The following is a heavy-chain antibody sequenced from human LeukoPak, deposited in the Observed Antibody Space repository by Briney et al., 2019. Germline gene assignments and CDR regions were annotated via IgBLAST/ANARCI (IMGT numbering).Heavy chain of an antibody. V-gene: IGHV3-30*18. CDR3: AKGGYYDFWSGYYSADAFNI. J-gene: IGHJ3*02. Sequence: GGSLRLSCAASGFTFSSYGMHWVRQAPGKGLEWVAVISYDGSNKYYADSVKGRFTISRDNSKNTLYLQMNSLRAEDTAVYYCAKGGYYDFWSGYYSADAFNIWGQGTMVTVSS. CDR1: GFTFSSYG. CDR2: ISYDGSNK. D-gene: IGHD3-3*01.